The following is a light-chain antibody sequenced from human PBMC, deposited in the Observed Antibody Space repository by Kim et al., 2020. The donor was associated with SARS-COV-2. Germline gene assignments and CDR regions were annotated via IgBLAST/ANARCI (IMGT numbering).Light chain of an antibody. CDR2: ENN. V-gene: IGLV6-57*01. CDR3: QSFDSNIQV. Sequence: GKTVTISCTRSSGSIASNYVQWYQQRPGSSPIAVIFENNQRPSGLPDRFSGSIDSSSNSASLSISGLKTEDGADCDCQSFDSNIQVFGGGTQLTVL. CDR1: SGSIASNY. J-gene: IGLJ3*02.